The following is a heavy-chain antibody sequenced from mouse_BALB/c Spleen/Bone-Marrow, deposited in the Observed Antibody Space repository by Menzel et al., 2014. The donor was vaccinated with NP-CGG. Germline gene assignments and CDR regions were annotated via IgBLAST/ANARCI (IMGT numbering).Heavy chain of an antibody. CDR3: AREGIHYPFAY. Sequence: VQLKHSGPELEKTGASVKISCKASGYSFTAYNMNWVKQSNGKSLEWIGNIDPYYGGTSYNQKFKGKATLTVDKSSSTACMQLKSLTSEDSAVYYCAREGIHYPFAYWGQGTLVTISA. CDR2: IDPYYGGT. D-gene: IGHD1-2*01. V-gene: IGHV1S135*01. CDR1: GYSFTAYN. J-gene: IGHJ3*01.